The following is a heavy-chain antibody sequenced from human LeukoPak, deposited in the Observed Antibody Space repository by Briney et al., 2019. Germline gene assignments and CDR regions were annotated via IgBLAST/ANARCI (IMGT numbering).Heavy chain of an antibody. CDR3: AKDKGSVAGGGRFDS. CDR1: GFTFSTYA. D-gene: IGHD6-19*01. Sequence: GESLRLSCVASGFTFSTYAMSWVRQAPGKGLEWVSGISGSGGNTYYADSVKGRFTISRDNSKNTLYLQVNSLRAEDTAVYYCAKDKGSVAGGGRFDSWGQGTLVTVSS. J-gene: IGHJ4*02. V-gene: IGHV3-23*01. CDR2: ISGSGGNT.